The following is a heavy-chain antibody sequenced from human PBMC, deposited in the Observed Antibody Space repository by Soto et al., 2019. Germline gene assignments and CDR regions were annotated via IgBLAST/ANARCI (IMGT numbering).Heavy chain of an antibody. V-gene: IGHV4-59*01. CDR1: GGSISSYY. CDR2: IYYSGST. Sequence: SETLSLTCPVSGGSISSYYWSWIRQPPGKGLEWIGYIYYSGSTNYNPSLKSRVTISVDTSKNQFSLKLSSVTAADTAVYYCARDLGPGGYSYLDYWGQGTLVTVSS. CDR3: ARDLGPGGYSYLDY. D-gene: IGHD5-18*01. J-gene: IGHJ4*02.